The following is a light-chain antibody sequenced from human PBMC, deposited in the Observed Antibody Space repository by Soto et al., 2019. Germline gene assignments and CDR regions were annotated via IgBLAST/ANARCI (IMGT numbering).Light chain of an antibody. CDR3: QQYHNWPQT. Sequence: MMMTQSPATLSVSPGERVTLSCRTSHSVNSHVAWYQQKPGQAPRLLLYGASTRATGIPVRFSGSGFGTEFTLTISSLQSEDFAVYYCQQYHNWPQTFGQGTKVEIK. V-gene: IGKV3-15*01. CDR1: HSVNSH. CDR2: GAS. J-gene: IGKJ1*01.